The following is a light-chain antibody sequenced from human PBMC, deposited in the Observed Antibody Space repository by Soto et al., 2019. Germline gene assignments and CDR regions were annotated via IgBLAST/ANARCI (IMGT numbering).Light chain of an antibody. V-gene: IGKV3-20*01. Sequence: EIVLTQSPGTLSLSPGERATLSCRASQSVSSNYLAWYQQKPGQAPRPLIYGASSRAIGIPDRFSGSGSGTDFTLTISRLEPEEFAVYYCQQYGSSPWTVGQGTKVEIK. CDR3: QQYGSSPWT. CDR2: GAS. J-gene: IGKJ1*01. CDR1: QSVSSNY.